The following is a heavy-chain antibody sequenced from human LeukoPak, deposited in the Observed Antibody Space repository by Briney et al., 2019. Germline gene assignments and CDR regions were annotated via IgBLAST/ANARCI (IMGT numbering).Heavy chain of an antibody. CDR3: AKIFTSGQQLLSNWFEP. J-gene: IGHJ5*02. D-gene: IGHD4-11*01. V-gene: IGHV3-23*01. Sequence: PGGSLRLSCAASGFTFNNYVMNWVRQAPGKRLEWVSTISGSGETTYYAGSVKGRFTISRDNSKNALYLQMNGLRAEDTAIYYCAKIFTSGQQLLSNWFEPWGQGTLVTVSS. CDR1: GFTFNNYV. CDR2: ISGSGETT.